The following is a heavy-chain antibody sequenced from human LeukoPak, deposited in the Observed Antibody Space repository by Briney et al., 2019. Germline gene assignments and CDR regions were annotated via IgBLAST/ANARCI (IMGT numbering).Heavy chain of an antibody. CDR3: ASGLWFGESQWDY. D-gene: IGHD3-10*01. J-gene: IGHJ4*02. CDR2: IYYSGST. Sequence: NSSETLSLTCTVSGGSISSYYWSWIRQPPGKGLEWIGYIYYSGSTNYNPSLKSRVTISVDTSKNQFSLKLSSVTAADTAVYYCASGLWFGESQWDYWGQGTLVTVSS. CDR1: GGSISSYY. V-gene: IGHV4-59*01.